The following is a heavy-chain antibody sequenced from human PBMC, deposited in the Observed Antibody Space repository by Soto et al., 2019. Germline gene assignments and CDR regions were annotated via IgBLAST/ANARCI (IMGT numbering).Heavy chain of an antibody. CDR3: ARGGVVAANDY. Sequence: GGSLRLSCAASGFTFSSYSMNWVRQAPGKGLEWVSYISSSSSTIYYADSVKGRFTISRDNAKNSLYLQMNSLRAEDTAVYYCARGGVVAANDYWGQGTLVTVSS. D-gene: IGHD2-15*01. CDR1: GFTFSSYS. CDR2: ISSSSSTI. V-gene: IGHV3-48*01. J-gene: IGHJ4*02.